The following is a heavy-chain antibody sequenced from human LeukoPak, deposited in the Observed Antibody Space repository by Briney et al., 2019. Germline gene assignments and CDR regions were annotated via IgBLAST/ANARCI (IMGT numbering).Heavy chain of an antibody. Sequence: QAGGSLRLSRAASGFTFSTYWMSWVRQAPGKGLEWVANIKDDGSEKYFVDSVKGRFTISRDNARNSLYLQMNSLRAEDTAVYYCARVLGYGWFDPWGQGTLVTVSS. CDR2: IKDDGSEK. CDR1: GFTFSTYW. CDR3: ARVLGYGWFDP. V-gene: IGHV3-7*01. J-gene: IGHJ5*02. D-gene: IGHD5-18*01.